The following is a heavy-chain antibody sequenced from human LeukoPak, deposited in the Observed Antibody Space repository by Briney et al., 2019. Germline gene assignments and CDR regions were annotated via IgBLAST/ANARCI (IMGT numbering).Heavy chain of an antibody. CDR1: GFTFSTYS. V-gene: IGHV3-48*04. D-gene: IGHD1/OR15-1a*01. Sequence: AGGSLRLSCAASGFTFSTYSMNWVRQAPGKGLEWVSYISSSGTIYYADSVKGRFTIFRDNAKNSLYLQMNSLRAEDTAVYYCARDQGNWNIDYWGQGTLVTVSS. CDR2: ISSSGTI. J-gene: IGHJ4*02. CDR3: ARDQGNWNIDY.